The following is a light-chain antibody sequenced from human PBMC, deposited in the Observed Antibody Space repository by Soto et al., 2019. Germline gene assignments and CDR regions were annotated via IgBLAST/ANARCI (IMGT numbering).Light chain of an antibody. CDR1: HTISSSY. CDR2: GIS. J-gene: IGKJ1*01. V-gene: IGKV3-20*01. Sequence: EIVLTQSPGTLSLSPGERATLSCRASHTISSSYLAWYQQKPGQAPRLLMYGISRRATGIPDRFSGSGSGTDFTLNNPRLEPGDFGVFYGQLCVTSSPRTFGQGTKVEI. CDR3: QLCVTSSPRT.